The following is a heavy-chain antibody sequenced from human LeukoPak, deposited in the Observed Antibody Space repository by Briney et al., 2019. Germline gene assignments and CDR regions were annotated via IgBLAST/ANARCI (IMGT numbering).Heavy chain of an antibody. Sequence: SVKVSCKASGGTFSSYAISWVRQAPGQGLEWMGRIIPILGIANYAQKFQGSVTITAVKSTSTAYMELSSLRSEDTAVYYCARGVDGGNSDWFDPWGQGTLVTVSS. V-gene: IGHV1-69*04. J-gene: IGHJ5*02. CDR2: IIPILGIA. CDR3: ARGVDGGNSDWFDP. D-gene: IGHD4-23*01. CDR1: GGTFSSYA.